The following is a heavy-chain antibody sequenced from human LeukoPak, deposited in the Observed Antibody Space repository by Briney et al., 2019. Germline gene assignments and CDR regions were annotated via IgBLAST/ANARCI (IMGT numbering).Heavy chain of an antibody. J-gene: IGHJ4*02. D-gene: IGHD2-21*02. CDR3: ASLAVVTGGN. CDR2: IKKDGSDK. CDR1: GFTFSSYW. Sequence: PGGSLRLSCAASGFTFSSYWMTWVRQAPGKGLEWVANIKKDGSDKYYVASVKGRFTISRDNAKNPLYLQMNSLSAEDTAVYYCASLAVVTGGNWGQGTLVTVSS. V-gene: IGHV3-7*02.